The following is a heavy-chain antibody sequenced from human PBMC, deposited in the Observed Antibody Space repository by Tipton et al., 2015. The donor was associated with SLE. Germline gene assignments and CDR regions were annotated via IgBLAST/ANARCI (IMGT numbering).Heavy chain of an antibody. Sequence: TLSLTCTVSGGSISSYYWSWIRQPAGKGLEWIGRIYTSGSTNYNPSLKSRVTMSVDTSKSQFSLKLSSVTAADTAVYYCARDRVVGAIGWFDPWGQGTLVTVSS. J-gene: IGHJ5*02. CDR2: IYTSGST. CDR3: ARDRVVGAIGWFDP. CDR1: GGSISSYY. V-gene: IGHV4-4*07. D-gene: IGHD1-26*01.